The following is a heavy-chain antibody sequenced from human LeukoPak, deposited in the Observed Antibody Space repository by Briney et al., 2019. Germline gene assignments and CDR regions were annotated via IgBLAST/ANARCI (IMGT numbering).Heavy chain of an antibody. V-gene: IGHV4-39*01. CDR3: ARLKDWFDP. CDR1: GGSISSSSYY. CDR2: IYYSGST. J-gene: IGHJ5*02. Sequence: SETLSLTCTVSGGSISSSSYYWGWIRQPPGKGLGWIGSIYYSGSTYYNPSLKSRVTISVDTSKNQFSLKLSSVTAADTAVYYCARLKDWFDPWGQGTLVTVSS.